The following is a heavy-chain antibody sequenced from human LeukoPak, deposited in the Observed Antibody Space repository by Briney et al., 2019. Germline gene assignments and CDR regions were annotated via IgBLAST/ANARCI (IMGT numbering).Heavy chain of an antibody. CDR1: GGSISSYY. V-gene: IGHV4-4*07. D-gene: IGHD6-19*01. CDR2: IYTSGST. Sequence: PSETLSLTCTVSGGSISSYYWSWIRQPAGKGLEWIGRIYTSGSTNYNPSLKSRVTMSVDTSKNQFSLKLSSVTAADTAVYYCAREEYSSGWYRLDYWGQGTLVTVSS. CDR3: AREEYSSGWYRLDY. J-gene: IGHJ4*02.